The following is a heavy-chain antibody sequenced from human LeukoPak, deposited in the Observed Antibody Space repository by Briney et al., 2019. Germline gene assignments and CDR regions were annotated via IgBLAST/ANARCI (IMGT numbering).Heavy chain of an antibody. CDR2: TNSGGST. CDR1: GFTFSTYS. V-gene: IGHV3-66*01. CDR3: VLTTVTTSIEY. D-gene: IGHD4-17*01. Sequence: GGSLRLSCTASGFTFSTYSMNWVRQAPGKGLEWVSVTNSGGSTYYADSAKGSFTISRDNSKNTLYLQMDRLRAEDTAVYYCVLTTVTTSIEYWGQGTLVTVSS. J-gene: IGHJ4*02.